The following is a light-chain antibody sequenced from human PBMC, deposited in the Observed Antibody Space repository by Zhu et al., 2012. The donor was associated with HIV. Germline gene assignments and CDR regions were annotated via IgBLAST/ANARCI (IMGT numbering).Light chain of an antibody. CDR1: QSLGRGY. CDR2: SAS. CDR3: QQYDSSPPWT. V-gene: IGKV3-20*01. J-gene: IGKJ1*01. Sequence: EIVLTQSPATMSLSPGERATLSCRASQSLGRGYLAWYHQKPGQAPRLLMYSASTRATGIPDRFSGSGSGTDFTLTISRLEPEDFAMYYCQQYDSSPPWTFGQGTKVEIK.